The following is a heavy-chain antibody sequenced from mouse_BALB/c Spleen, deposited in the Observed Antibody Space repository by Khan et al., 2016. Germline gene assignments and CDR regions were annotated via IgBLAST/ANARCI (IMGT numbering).Heavy chain of an antibody. CDR2: IDPANGNT. CDR3: SRSPYGYWFAY. CDR1: GFNIKDTY. Sequence: VQLQQSGAELVKPGASVKLSCTASGFNIKDTYIHWVKQRPEQGLEWIGRIDPANGNTKYDPKFQGKATLTADTSSNTAYLPLSSLTSEDTAVYYCSRSPYGYWFAYWGQGTLVTVSA. D-gene: IGHD2-2*01. V-gene: IGHV14-3*02. J-gene: IGHJ3*01.